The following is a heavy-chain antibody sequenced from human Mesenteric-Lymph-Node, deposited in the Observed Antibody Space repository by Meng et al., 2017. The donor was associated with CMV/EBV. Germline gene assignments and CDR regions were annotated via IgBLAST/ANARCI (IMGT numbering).Heavy chain of an antibody. J-gene: IGHJ5*02. CDR2: INPNSGVS. D-gene: IGHD2/OR15-2a*01. CDR1: GYTFTDFY. Sequence: QVQLVQSRAEVGKPGASRMVSCKASGYTFTDFYIHWVRQAPGQGLEWMGRINPNSGVSNSAQNFQGRVTMTRDTSISTAYMELGRLTSDDTAVYYCARDNVNPEGFDPWGQGTLVTVSS. CDR3: ARDNVNPEGFDP. V-gene: IGHV1-2*06.